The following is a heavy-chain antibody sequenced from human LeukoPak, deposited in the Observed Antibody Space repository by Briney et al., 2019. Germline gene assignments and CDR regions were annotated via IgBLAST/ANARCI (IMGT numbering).Heavy chain of an antibody. J-gene: IGHJ4*02. V-gene: IGHV3-11*01. CDR1: GFTFSNAW. CDR2: ISSSGSTI. CDR3: ARGVVVVAAAFDY. D-gene: IGHD2-15*01. Sequence: GGSLRLSCAASGFTFSNAWMSWIRQAPGKGLEWVSYISSSGSTIYYADSVKGRFTISRDNAKNSLYLQMNSLRAEDTAVYYCARGVVVVAAAFDYWGQGTLVTVSS.